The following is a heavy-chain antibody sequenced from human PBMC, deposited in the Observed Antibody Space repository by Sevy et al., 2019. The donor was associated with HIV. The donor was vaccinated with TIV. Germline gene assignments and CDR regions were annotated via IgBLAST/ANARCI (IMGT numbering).Heavy chain of an antibody. J-gene: IGHJ3*02. CDR1: GFIFRDYG. V-gene: IGHV3-30*02. Sequence: GGSLRLSCAASGFIFRDYGMHWVRQAPGKGLEWVTFITFDGRNKNYGDSVRGRFTISRDNAKNTLYVQMNSLRDEDTAVYYCAKESLVRGIKTEPFDIWGQGTMVTVSS. D-gene: IGHD3-10*01. CDR3: AKESLVRGIKTEPFDI. CDR2: ITFDGRNK.